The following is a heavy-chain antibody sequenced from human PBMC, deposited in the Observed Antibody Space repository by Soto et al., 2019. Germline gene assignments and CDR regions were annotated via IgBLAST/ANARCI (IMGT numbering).Heavy chain of an antibody. CDR1: GYTFTSYG. D-gene: IGHD6-6*01. CDR3: ARLPYSSSIRSGYFDY. Sequence: GASVKVSCKASGYTFTSYGISWVRQAPGQGLEWMGWISAYNGNTNYAQKLQGRVTMTTDTSTSTAYMELRSLRSDDTAVYYCARLPYSSSIRSGYFDYWGQGTLVTVSS. V-gene: IGHV1-18*01. CDR2: ISAYNGNT. J-gene: IGHJ4*02.